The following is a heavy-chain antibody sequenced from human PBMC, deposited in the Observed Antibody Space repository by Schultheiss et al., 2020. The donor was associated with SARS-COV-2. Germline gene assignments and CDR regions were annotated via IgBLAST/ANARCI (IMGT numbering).Heavy chain of an antibody. CDR2: INHSGST. CDR3: ASLSLLWFGETYYYYGMDV. Sequence: GSLRLSCTVSGGSISSYYWAWVRQPPGKGLEWIGEINHSGSTNYNPSLKSRVTISVDTSKNQFSLKLSSVTAADTAVYYCASLSLLWFGETYYYYGMDVWGQGTTVTVSS. V-gene: IGHV4-34*01. J-gene: IGHJ6*02. CDR1: GGSISSYY. D-gene: IGHD3-10*01.